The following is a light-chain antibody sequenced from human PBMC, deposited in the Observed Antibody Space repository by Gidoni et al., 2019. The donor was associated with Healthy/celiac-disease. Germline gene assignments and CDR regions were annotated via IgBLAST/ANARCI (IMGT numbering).Light chain of an antibody. V-gene: IGLV2-23*02. CDR2: EVT. CDR1: SRDVGSYNL. Sequence: QSALTLPASVSGSPGQSITLSCTGTSRDVGSYNLVSWYQQHPGDAPKLMIFEVTKRPSGVSNRVSGSKSGNTASLTISGLQAEDETDYDCCSYAGSHVVFGGGTKLTVL. J-gene: IGLJ2*01. CDR3: CSYAGSHVV.